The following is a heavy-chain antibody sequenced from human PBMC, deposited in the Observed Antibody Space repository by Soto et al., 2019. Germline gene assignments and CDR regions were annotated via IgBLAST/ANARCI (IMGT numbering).Heavy chain of an antibody. CDR1: GYTFTSYD. CDR3: ARERSSGAFDI. CDR2: MNPNSGNT. D-gene: IGHD1-26*01. Sequence: QVQLVQSGAEVKKPGASVKVSCKTSGYTFTSYDINWVRQATGQGLEWMGWMNPNSGNTAYAQKFQSRVTMTRNTSISTAYMELSSLSTEDTAVYYCARERSSGAFDIWGQGTMVTVPS. J-gene: IGHJ3*02. V-gene: IGHV1-8*01.